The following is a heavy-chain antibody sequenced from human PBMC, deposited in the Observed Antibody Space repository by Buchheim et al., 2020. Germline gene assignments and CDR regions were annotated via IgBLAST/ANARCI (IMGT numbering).Heavy chain of an antibody. V-gene: IGHV3-7*01. D-gene: IGHD1-14*01. J-gene: IGHJ4*02. CDR3: TTYLDRTRNI. Sequence: EVHLVESGGGLVQPGGSLRLSCAASGFTFSYYWLSWVRQAPGKGLEWVANINQRGSEKYYVDSVKGRFTIYRDSAKSSLYLQMNSLRAEDTAVYYCTTYLDRTRNIWGQGTL. CDR2: INQRGSEK. CDR1: GFTFSYYW.